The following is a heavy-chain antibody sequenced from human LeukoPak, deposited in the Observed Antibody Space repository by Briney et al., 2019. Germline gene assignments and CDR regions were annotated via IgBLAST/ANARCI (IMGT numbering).Heavy chain of an antibody. CDR2: ISGSGGST. J-gene: IGHJ4*02. CDR1: GGSLSGYY. Sequence: ETLSPTCAVYGGSLSGYYWTFVRQTPGKGLEWVSAISGSGGSTYYADSVKGRFTISRDNSKNTLYLQMNSLRAEDTAVYYCAKGDVLRFLEWFYYDYWGQGTLVTVSS. V-gene: IGHV3-23*01. D-gene: IGHD3-3*01. CDR3: AKGDVLRFLEWFYYDY.